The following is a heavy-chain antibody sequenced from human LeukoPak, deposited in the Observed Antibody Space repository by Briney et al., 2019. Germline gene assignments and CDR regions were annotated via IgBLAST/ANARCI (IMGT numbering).Heavy chain of an antibody. D-gene: IGHD6-13*01. CDR2: ITGSGGST. J-gene: IGHJ4*02. CDR3: AKDLSSSWQKEY. CDR1: GFTFSGYA. V-gene: IGHV3-23*01. Sequence: GGSLRLSCAASGFTFSGYAMSWVRQAPGKGLEWVSGITGSGGSTYYADSVKGRFTISRDNSKNTLYLKMNSMRAEDTAVYYCAKDLSSSWQKEYWGQGTLVTVSS.